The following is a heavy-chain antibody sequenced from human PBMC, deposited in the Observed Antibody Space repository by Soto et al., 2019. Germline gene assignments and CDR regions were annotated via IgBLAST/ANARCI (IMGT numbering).Heavy chain of an antibody. J-gene: IGHJ6*02. CDR1: GFTFSSYG. V-gene: IGHV3-30*18. D-gene: IGHD1-26*01. CDR3: AKQLSGSYYFYYYYGMDV. CDR2: ISYDGSNK. Sequence: LRLSCAASGFTFSSYGMHWVRQAPGKGLEWVAVISYDGSNKYYADSVKGRFAISRDNSKNTLYLQMNSLRAEDTAVYYCAKQLSGSYYFYYYYGMDVWGQGTTVTVSS.